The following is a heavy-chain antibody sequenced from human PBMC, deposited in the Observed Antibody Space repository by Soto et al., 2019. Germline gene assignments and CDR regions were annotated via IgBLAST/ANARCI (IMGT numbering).Heavy chain of an antibody. CDR1: GGSMRNYF. D-gene: IGHD6-13*01. CDR2: IHYSGTT. Sequence: PSESLSLTCTVSGGSMRNYFSTWIQQPPGKGLEWIGYIHYSGTTSFFPSYNPSLRSRVTISEDTSKNQFSLKLLSVTTADTAVYFCAAGEASSRNLAPYYLDFWGQGTLVTVSS. J-gene: IGHJ4*02. V-gene: IGHV4-59*01. CDR3: AAGEASSRNLAPYYLDF.